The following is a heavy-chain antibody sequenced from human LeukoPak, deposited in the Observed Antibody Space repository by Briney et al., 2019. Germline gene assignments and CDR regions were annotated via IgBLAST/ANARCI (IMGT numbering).Heavy chain of an antibody. CDR1: GFTFSRYA. CDR2: ISGSGGST. Sequence: PGGSLRLSCAASGFTFSRYAMTWVRQAPGKGLEWVSSISGSGGSTYYADSVKGRFTISRDTSKNTLYLQMNSLRAEDTAVYFCVKSGYNRFDYWGQGTLVTVSS. J-gene: IGHJ4*02. V-gene: IGHV3-23*01. D-gene: IGHD5-24*01. CDR3: VKSGYNRFDY.